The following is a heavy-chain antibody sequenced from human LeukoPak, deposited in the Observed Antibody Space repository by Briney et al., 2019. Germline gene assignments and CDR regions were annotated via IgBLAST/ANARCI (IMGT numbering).Heavy chain of an antibody. CDR3: ARQQTYGIVRDTAFDI. J-gene: IGHJ3*02. CDR2: ISYDGSNK. CDR1: GFIFSNYP. Sequence: QPGKSLRLSCAVSGFIFSNYPMHWVRQAPGKGLEWVAAISYDGSNKYYADSVKGRFTISRDNSKNTLYVQINSLRAEDTAVYYCARQQTYGIVRDTAFDIWGQGTKVTISS. D-gene: IGHD2-21*01. V-gene: IGHV3-30-3*01.